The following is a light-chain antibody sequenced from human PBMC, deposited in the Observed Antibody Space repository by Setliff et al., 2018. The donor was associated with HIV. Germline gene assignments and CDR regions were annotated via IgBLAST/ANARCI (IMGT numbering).Light chain of an antibody. CDR3: SSYSTSNTPSVI. V-gene: IGLV2-14*01. CDR1: SSDIGSYNY. J-gene: IGLJ2*01. Sequence: QSVLTQPASMSGSPGQSITISCTGTSSDIGSYNYVSWYQHHPGKAPKIMIYDVSNRPSGVSNRFSGSKSGNTASLTISGLQADDEADYYCSSYSTSNTPSVIFGGGTKVTVL. CDR2: DVS.